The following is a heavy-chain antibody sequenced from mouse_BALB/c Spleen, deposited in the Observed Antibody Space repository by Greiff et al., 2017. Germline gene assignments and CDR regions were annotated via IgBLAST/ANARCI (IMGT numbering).Heavy chain of an antibody. V-gene: IGHV14-4*02. CDR3: TRERAHGYLAY. CDR1: GFNIKDYY. CDR2: IDPENGDT. D-gene: IGHD2-3*01. Sequence: VQLKESGAELVRSGASVKLSCTASGFNIKDYYMHWVKQRPEQGLEWIGWIDPENGDTEYAPKFQGKATMTADTSSNTAYLQLSSLTSEDSAVYYCTRERAHGYLAYWGQGTLVTVSA. J-gene: IGHJ3*01.